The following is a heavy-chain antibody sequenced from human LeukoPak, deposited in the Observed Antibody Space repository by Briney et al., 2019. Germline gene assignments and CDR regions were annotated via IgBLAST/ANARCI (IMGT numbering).Heavy chain of an antibody. Sequence: PSETLSLTCTVSGGSISSSSYYWGWIRQPPGKGLEWIGNIYYNGDTYYNPSLKSRGTISVDTSKNQFSLKLSSVTAADTAVYYCARSIVPGTRKIDYWGQGTLVTVSS. CDR2: IYYNGDT. CDR1: GGSISSSSYY. V-gene: IGHV4-39*01. J-gene: IGHJ4*02. CDR3: ARSIVPGTRKIDY. D-gene: IGHD6-19*01.